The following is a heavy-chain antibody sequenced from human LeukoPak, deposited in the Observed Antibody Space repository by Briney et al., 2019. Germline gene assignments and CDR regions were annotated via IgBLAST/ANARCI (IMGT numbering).Heavy chain of an antibody. CDR2: TYYRSKWYN. J-gene: IGHJ4*02. CDR3: ARDFGTTGWHTFDY. V-gene: IGHV6-1*01. CDR1: GDSVSSKNGA. D-gene: IGHD6-19*01. Sequence: SQTLSLTCVVSGDSVSSKNGAWNWIRQSPSRGLEWLGRTYYRSKWYNDYAKSMEGRMTISQDTSKNQYSLHLNSVTPDDTAVYYCARDFGTTGWHTFDYWGQGTLDTVSS.